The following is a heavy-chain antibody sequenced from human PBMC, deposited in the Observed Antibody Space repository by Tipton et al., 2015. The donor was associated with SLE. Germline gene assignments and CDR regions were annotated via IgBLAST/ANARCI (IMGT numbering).Heavy chain of an antibody. CDR3: ATEGGHGYNPLGY. CDR2: IYYSGST. Sequence: TLSLTCTVSGGSISSYYWSWIRQPPGKGLEWIGYIYYSGSTNYNPSLKSGVTISVDTSKNQFSLKLSSVTAADTAVYYCATEGGHGYNPLGYWGQGTLVTVSS. D-gene: IGHD5-24*01. CDR1: GGSISSYY. J-gene: IGHJ4*02. V-gene: IGHV4-59*12.